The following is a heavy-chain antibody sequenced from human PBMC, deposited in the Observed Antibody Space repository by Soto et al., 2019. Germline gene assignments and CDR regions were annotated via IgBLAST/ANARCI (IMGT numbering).Heavy chain of an antibody. CDR3: AQGTAVARQHFAN. J-gene: IGHJ4*02. CDR1: G. CDR2: ISADGSDK. Sequence: GMDWVRQAPGKGLEWVAAISADGSDKYYPGSVQGRFTISRDNTKNALYLQMNSLRTGDTAIYYCAQGTAVARQHFANWGQGTLVTVSS. D-gene: IGHD6-19*01. V-gene: IGHV3-30*18.